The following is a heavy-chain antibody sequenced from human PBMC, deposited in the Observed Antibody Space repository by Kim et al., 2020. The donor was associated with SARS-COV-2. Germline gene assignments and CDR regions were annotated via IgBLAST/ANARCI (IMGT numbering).Heavy chain of an antibody. D-gene: IGHD3-16*01. CDR2: T. CDR3: ARRTEAGGYFDF. V-gene: IGHV4-39*01. J-gene: IGHJ4*02. Sequence: TYYNPSLKSRVTISIDTSRNQFSLKLASVTAADPAVYYCARRTEAGGYFDFWGQGSPVTVAS.